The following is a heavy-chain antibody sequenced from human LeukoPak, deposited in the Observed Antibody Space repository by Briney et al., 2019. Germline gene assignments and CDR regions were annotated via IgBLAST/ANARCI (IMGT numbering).Heavy chain of an antibody. CDR2: ISYDGSNK. D-gene: IGHD3-10*01. Sequence: GGSLRLSCAASGFTFSSYGMHWVRQAPGKGLEWVAVISYDGSNKYYVDSVKGRFTISRDNSKNTLYLQMNSLRAEDTAVYYCAKEFYRNDYYGAGSPDYWGQGTLVTVSS. V-gene: IGHV3-30*18. CDR1: GFTFSSYG. CDR3: AKEFYRNDYYGAGSPDY. J-gene: IGHJ4*02.